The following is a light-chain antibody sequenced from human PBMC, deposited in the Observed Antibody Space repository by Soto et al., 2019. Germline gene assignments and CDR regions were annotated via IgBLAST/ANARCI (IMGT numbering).Light chain of an antibody. CDR2: QAS. CDR1: QSISRQ. CDR3: LQYQSYWT. J-gene: IGKJ1*01. Sequence: DIQMTQSPSTLSASVGDRVSITCRASQSISRQLAWYQQKPGKAPNLLIYQASNLETGVPSRFTGSGSGTEFTLTISSLQPDELANYYCLQYQSYWTFGQGTKVEVK. V-gene: IGKV1-5*03.